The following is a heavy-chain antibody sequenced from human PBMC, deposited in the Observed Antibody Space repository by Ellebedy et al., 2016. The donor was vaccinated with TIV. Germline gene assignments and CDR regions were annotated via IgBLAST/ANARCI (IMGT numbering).Heavy chain of an antibody. CDR2: ISVYNGHT. CDR3: AREYGSGSYFSFYYHGMDV. D-gene: IGHD3-10*01. CDR1: GYTFTSYV. V-gene: IGHV1-18*01. Sequence: AASVKVSCQTSGYTFTSYVVSWVRQAPGQGLEWMGWISVYNGHTNYAQKLPGRVTMTTDTSTSTAYMELRRLRSDDTAVYYCAREYGSGSYFSFYYHGMDVWGQGTTVTVSS. J-gene: IGHJ6*02.